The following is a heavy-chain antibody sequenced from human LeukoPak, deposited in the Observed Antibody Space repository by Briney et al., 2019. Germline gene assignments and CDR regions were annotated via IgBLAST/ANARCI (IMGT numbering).Heavy chain of an antibody. Sequence: PGGSLRLSCVASGFTFSSYGMHWVRQAPGKGLEWVAVISYDGSNKYYADSVKGRFTISRDNSKNTLYLQMNSLRAEDTAVYYCAKGGYYDILTGGYGMDVWGQGTTVTVSS. CDR1: GFTFSSYG. J-gene: IGHJ6*02. CDR3: AKGGYYDILTGGYGMDV. CDR2: ISYDGSNK. V-gene: IGHV3-30*18. D-gene: IGHD3-9*01.